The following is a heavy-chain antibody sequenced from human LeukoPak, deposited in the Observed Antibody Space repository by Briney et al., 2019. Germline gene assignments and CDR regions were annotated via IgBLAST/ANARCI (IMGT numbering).Heavy chain of an antibody. J-gene: IGHJ4*02. CDR3: ARDGGYSYGYDY. CDR2: IYTSGST. D-gene: IGHD5-18*01. CDR1: GGSISSGSYY. Sequence: SQTLSLTCTVSGGSISSGSYYWSWIRQPAGKGLEWIGRIYTSGSTNYNPSLKSRVTISVDTSKNQFSLKLSSVSAADTAVYCCARDGGYSYGYDYWGQGTLVTVSS. V-gene: IGHV4-61*02.